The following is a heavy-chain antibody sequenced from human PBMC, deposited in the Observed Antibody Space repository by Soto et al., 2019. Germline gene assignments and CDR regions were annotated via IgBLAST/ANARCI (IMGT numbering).Heavy chain of an antibody. V-gene: IGHV5-51*01. CDR3: XRHDKGERQIADKKLGDAFDI. CDR2: IYPGDSDT. CDR1: GYSFTSYW. J-gene: IGHJ3*02. Sequence: PGESLKISCKGSGYSFTSYWIGWVRQMPGKGLEWMGIIYPGDSDTRYSPSFQGQVTISADKSISTAYLQWSSLKASDTAMYYSXRHDKGERQIADKKLGDAFDIWGQGTMVTVSS. D-gene: IGHD3-16*01.